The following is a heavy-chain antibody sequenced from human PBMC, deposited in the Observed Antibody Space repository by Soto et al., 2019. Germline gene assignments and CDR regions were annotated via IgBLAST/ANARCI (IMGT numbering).Heavy chain of an antibody. CDR2: IYNSGRY. V-gene: IGHV4-59*01. CDR1: GGFI. D-gene: IGHD1-1*01. CDR3: ARTLPNRQRFDA. Sequence: SETLSLTCTVSGGFIWGWIRQSPDKGLEWIGYIYNSGRYNYNPSLESRLTISIDTSKNQFSLRLASVTAADTAVYYCARTLPNRQRFDAWSQGTLVTVSS. J-gene: IGHJ4*02.